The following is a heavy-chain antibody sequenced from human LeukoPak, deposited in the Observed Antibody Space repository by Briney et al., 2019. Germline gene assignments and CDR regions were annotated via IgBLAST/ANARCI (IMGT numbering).Heavy chain of an antibody. CDR2: ISGSGGST. J-gene: IGHJ4*02. CDR3: AKTGAFGGDYFDY. CDR1: GFTFSSYA. V-gene: IGHV3-23*01. Sequence: GGSLRLSCAASGFTFSSYAMSWVRQAPGKGLEWVSAISGSGGSTYYADSVKGRFPISRDNSKNTLYLQMNSLRAEDTAVYYCAKTGAFGGDYFDYWGQGTLVTVSS. D-gene: IGHD3-16*01.